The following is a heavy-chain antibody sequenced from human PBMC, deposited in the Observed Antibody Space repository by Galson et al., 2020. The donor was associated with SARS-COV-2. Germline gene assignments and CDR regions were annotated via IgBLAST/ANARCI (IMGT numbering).Heavy chain of an antibody. CDR2: ISSRGST. J-gene: IGHJ2*01. CDR3: ARDHIPAGLWYFDL. D-gene: IGHD3-10*01. Sequence: SQTLSLTCSVSGGSVSSGNYYWRWIRQPPGKGLEWIGYISSRGSTHYNPSFKSRVTISVDTSKNEFSLKVASVTAADTAVYYCARDHIPAGLWYFDLWGRGTLVTVSS. CDR1: GGSVSSGNYY. V-gene: IGHV4-61*01.